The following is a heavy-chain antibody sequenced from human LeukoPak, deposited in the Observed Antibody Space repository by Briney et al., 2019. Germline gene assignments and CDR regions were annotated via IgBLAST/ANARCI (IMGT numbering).Heavy chain of an antibody. J-gene: IGHJ5*02. D-gene: IGHD5-12*01. V-gene: IGHV3-23*01. CDR2: VSNGGDYT. Sequence: GGSLRLSCAASGFTFSNYGINWVRQAPGKGLEWVSAVSNGGDYTYYANSVKGRFTISRDNSKNMLYLQMTSLRAEDTAVYYCARAYSGYDGVDLWGRGTLVTVSS. CDR1: GFTFSNYG. CDR3: ARAYSGYDGVDL.